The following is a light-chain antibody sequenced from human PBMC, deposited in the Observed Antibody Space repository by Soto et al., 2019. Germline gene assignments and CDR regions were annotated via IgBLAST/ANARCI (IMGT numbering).Light chain of an antibody. CDR2: GDA. V-gene: IGKV3-20*01. CDR1: QSVINNY. J-gene: IGKJ1*01. Sequence: EIVLTQSPATLSPFPGERATLSCRSSQSVINNYLAWYQQKPREDPRRLLYGDATKTASRTDASSSSRGAAEFFPLISRRQHDDVFAEYYWQYDSRSCTFGQGTKVDIK. CDR3: QYDSRSCT.